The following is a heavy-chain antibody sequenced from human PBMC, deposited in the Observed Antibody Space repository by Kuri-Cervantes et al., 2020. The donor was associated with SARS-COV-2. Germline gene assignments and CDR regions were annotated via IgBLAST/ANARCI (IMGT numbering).Heavy chain of an antibody. CDR2: IYYSGST. D-gene: IGHD3-3*01. CDR3: ARESSYITVFGVVTRYGMDV. V-gene: IGHV4-30-4*01. J-gene: IGHJ6*02. CDR1: GGSISSGDYY. Sequence: SETLSLTCTVSGGSISSGDYYWSWIRQPPGKGLEWIGYIYYSGSTYYNPSLKSRVTISVDTSKNQFSLKLSSVTAADTAVYYCARESSYITVFGVVTRYGMDVWGQGTTVTASS.